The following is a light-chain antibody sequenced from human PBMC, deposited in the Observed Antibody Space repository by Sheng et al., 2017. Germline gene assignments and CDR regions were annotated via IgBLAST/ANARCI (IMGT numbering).Light chain of an antibody. J-gene: IGKJ1*01. V-gene: IGKV3-11*01. CDR1: QSVSSY. CDR2: DAS. Sequence: VLTQSPATLSLSPGERATLSCRASQSVSSYLAWYQQRPGQAPRLLIYDASNRATGIPARFSGSGFGTEFTLTISSLQSEDFATYYCQQSYSSSVTFGQGTKVEIK. CDR3: QQSYSSSVT.